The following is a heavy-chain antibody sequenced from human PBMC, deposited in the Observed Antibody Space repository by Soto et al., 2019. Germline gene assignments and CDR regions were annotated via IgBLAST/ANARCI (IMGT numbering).Heavy chain of an antibody. J-gene: IGHJ4*02. V-gene: IGHV3-9*01. CDR3: AKSLKIFGLATTRSGPLDS. Sequence: EVHLMESGGGWVQPGRSLRLSCAASGFTFDNYAMHWVRQAPGKGLEWVSGISWNSGNIGYADSVKGRFPIARDNAKTSLYLEMNSLRAEDTALYYCAKSLKIFGLATTRSGPLDSWGQGALVTVSS. D-gene: IGHD3-3*01. CDR2: ISWNSGNI. CDR1: GFTFDNYA.